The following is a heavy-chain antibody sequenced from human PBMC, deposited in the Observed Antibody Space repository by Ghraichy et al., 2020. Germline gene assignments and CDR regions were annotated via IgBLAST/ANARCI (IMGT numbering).Heavy chain of an antibody. J-gene: IGHJ6*02. Sequence: SPTLSLTCTVSGGSISSSSYYWGWIRQPPGKGLEWIGSIYYSGSTYYNPSLKSRVTISVDTSKNQFSLKLSSVTAADTAVYYCARHKYDILTGLYYYGMDVWGQGTTVTVSS. V-gene: IGHV4-39*01. D-gene: IGHD3-9*01. CDR3: ARHKYDILTGLYYYGMDV. CDR1: GGSISSSSYY. CDR2: IYYSGST.